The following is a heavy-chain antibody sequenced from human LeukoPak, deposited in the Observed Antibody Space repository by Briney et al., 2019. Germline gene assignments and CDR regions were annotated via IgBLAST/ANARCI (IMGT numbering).Heavy chain of an antibody. CDR3: ATYNTRSSPVTSFDY. D-gene: IGHD1-14*01. CDR1: GYTLTELS. CDR2: FDPEDGET. V-gene: IGHV1-24*01. J-gene: IGHJ4*02. Sequence: ASVKVSCKASGYTLTELSMHWVRQAPGKGLEWMGGFDPEDGETIYAQKFQGRVTMTEDTSTDTAYMELSSLRSEDTAVYYCATYNTRSSPVTSFDYWGQGTLVTVSS.